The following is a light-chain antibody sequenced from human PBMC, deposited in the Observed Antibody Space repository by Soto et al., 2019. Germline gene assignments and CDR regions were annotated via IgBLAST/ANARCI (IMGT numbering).Light chain of an antibody. J-gene: IGLJ1*01. CDR2: EVS. V-gene: IGLV2-8*01. CDR1: SSDVGAYNY. Sequence: VLTQPPSASGSPGQPVTIFCTGTSSDVGAYNYVSWYQQHPGKAPKLMIYEVSKRPSGVPDRFSGSTSGNTASLTVSGLQAEDEADYYCSSYAGSNNFFYVLGTGTKVTVL. CDR3: SSYAGSNNFFYV.